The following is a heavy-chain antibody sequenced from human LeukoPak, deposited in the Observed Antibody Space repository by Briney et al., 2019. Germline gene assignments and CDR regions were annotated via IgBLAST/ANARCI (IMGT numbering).Heavy chain of an antibody. CDR1: GGSFSGYY. Sequence: SETLSLTCAVYGGSFSGYYWSWIRQPPGKGLEWIGEINHSGSTNYNPSLKSRVTISVDTSKNQFSLKLSSVTAADTAVYYCARWGEASPQFDPWGQGTLVTVSS. V-gene: IGHV4-34*01. CDR2: INHSGST. CDR3: ARWGEASPQFDP. D-gene: IGHD3-10*01. J-gene: IGHJ5*02.